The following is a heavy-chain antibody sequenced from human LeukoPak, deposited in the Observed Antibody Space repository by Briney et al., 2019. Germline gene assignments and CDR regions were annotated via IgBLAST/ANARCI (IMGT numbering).Heavy chain of an antibody. J-gene: IGHJ4*02. CDR3: ARRVSGSYHVDY. CDR2: ICPGDSDT. CDR1: GYSFTSYW. Sequence: GESLKISCKGSGYSFTSYWIGWVRQMPGKGLEWMGIICPGDSDTRYSPSFQGHVTISADKPISTAYLQWSSLKASDSAMYYCARRVSGSYHVDYWGQGTLVTVSS. V-gene: IGHV5-51*01. D-gene: IGHD3-10*01.